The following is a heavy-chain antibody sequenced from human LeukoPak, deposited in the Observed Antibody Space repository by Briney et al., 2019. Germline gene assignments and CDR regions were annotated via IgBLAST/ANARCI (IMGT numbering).Heavy chain of an antibody. CDR2: ITYDGSDK. D-gene: IGHD3-10*01. V-gene: IGHV3-30*18. J-gene: IGHJ4*02. Sequence: GGSLRLSCAASGFTFSSYGMFWARQAPGKGLEWVAVITYDGSDKYYADSVKGRFTSSRDNSKNTLYLQMNSLRVEDTAVYYCAKGSYSGSGPSDYWGQGTLVTVSS. CDR3: AKGSYSGSGPSDY. CDR1: GFTFSSYG.